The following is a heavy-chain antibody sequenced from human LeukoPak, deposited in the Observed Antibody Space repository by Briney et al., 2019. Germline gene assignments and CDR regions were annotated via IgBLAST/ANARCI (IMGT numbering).Heavy chain of an antibody. D-gene: IGHD6-6*01. J-gene: IGHJ1*01. CDR2: IYYSGST. V-gene: IGHV4-39*01. CDR3: ARPSTKYSSSSGYFQH. CDR1: GGSISSSSYN. Sequence: SSETLSLTCTVSGGSISSSSYNWGWIRQPPGKGLEWIGGIYYSGSTYYNPSLKSRVTISVDTSKNQFSLKLSSVTAADTAVYYCARPSTKYSSSSGYFQHWGQGTLVTVSS.